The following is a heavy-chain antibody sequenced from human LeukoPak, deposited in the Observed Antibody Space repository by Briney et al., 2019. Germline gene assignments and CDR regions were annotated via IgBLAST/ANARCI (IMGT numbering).Heavy chain of an antibody. CDR1: GFTFSNAW. V-gene: IGHV3-15*01. Sequence: GGSLRLSCAASGFTFSNAWMSWVRQAPGKGLEWVGRIKSKTDGGTTDYAAPVKGRFTISRDDSKNTLYLQMNSLRTEDTAVYYCTTDQKGINYVWGSYRPSYFDYWGQGTLVTVSS. J-gene: IGHJ4*02. D-gene: IGHD3-16*02. CDR2: IKSKTDGGTT. CDR3: TTDQKGINYVWGSYRPSYFDY.